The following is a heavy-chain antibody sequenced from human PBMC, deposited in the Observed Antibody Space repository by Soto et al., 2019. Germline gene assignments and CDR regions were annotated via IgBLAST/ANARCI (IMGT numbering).Heavy chain of an antibody. CDR2: IYPGDSDT. J-gene: IGHJ3*02. Sequence: GESLKISCKGSGYSFTSYWIGWVRQMPWKGLEWMGIIYPGDSDTRYSPSFQGQVTISADKSISTAYLQWSSLKASDTAMYYCARRYCSSTSCYGRSDDAFYIWGQGTMVTVSS. D-gene: IGHD2-2*01. CDR1: GYSFTSYW. CDR3: ARRYCSSTSCYGRSDDAFYI. V-gene: IGHV5-51*01.